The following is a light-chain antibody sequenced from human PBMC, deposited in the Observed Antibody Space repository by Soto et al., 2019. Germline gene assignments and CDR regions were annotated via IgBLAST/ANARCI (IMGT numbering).Light chain of an antibody. V-gene: IGKV3-11*01. Sequence: EIVLTQSPASLSLSPGERATLSCRASQSVDSYLVWYQQKPGQAPRLLIFGASTRATGIPVRFSGSGSGTDFTLTINSLEPEDFAVYYCQQRSSWPITFGQGTRLEIK. CDR2: GAS. J-gene: IGKJ5*01. CDR3: QQRSSWPIT. CDR1: QSVDSY.